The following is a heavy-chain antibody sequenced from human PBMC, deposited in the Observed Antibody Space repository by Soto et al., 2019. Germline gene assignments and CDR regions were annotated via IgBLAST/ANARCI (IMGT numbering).Heavy chain of an antibody. D-gene: IGHD2-8*01. CDR1: GFSVGGNH. CDR2: IHTSGDT. J-gene: IGHJ4*02. CDR3: ARGVNDDS. Sequence: GSLRLSCAASGFSVGGNHLTWVRQAPGKGLEWVAVIHTSGDTYYADSVQGRFTISRDNSKNTVYLQMNSLRVGDTAMYFCARGVNDDSWGQGTLVTVPQ. V-gene: IGHV3-53*01.